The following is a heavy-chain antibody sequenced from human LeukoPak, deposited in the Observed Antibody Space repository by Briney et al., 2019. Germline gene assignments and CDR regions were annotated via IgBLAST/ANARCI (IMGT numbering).Heavy chain of an antibody. CDR2: ISGSGGST. CDR3: AKTFTGASSYFDY. Sequence: GGSLRLSCAASGFTFSSYAMSWVRQAPGKGLEWVSTISGSGGSTYYADSVKGRFTISRDNSKNTLYLQMNSLRAKDTAVYYCAKTFTGASSYFDYWGQGTLVTVSS. CDR1: GFTFSSYA. J-gene: IGHJ4*02. D-gene: IGHD3-10*01. V-gene: IGHV3-23*01.